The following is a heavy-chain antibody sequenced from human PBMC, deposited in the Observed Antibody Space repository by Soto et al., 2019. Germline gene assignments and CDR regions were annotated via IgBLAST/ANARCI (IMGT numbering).Heavy chain of an antibody. CDR2: ISYEGSNT. J-gene: IGHJ6*02. V-gene: IGHV3-30-3*01. CDR3: ARVTPGNNLYYFSGLGA. Sequence: GGSLRLSCVASGFTFDTYGIHWVRQAPGKXLQWVALISYEGSNTYYADSVRGRLTISRDNSKNTLYLQINALRPEDTGVYYCARVTPGNNLYYFSGLGAWGQGTSVTVSS. D-gene: IGHD1-1*01. CDR1: GFTFDTYG.